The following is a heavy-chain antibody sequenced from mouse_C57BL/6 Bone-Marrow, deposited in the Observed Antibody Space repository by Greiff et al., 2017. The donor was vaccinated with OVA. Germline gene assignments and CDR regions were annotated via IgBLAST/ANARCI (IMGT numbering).Heavy chain of an antibody. CDR1: GFTFSSYT. V-gene: IGHV5-9*01. J-gene: IGHJ1*03. CDR2: ISGGGGNT. D-gene: IGHD1-1*01. CDR3: ARRDYGSSYYWYFDV. Sequence: DVMLVESGGGLVKPGGSLKLSCAASGFTFSSYTMSWVRHTPEKRLEWVATISGGGGNTYYPDSVKGRFTISRDNAKNTLYLQMSSLRSEDTALYYGARRDYGSSYYWYFDVWGTGTTVTVSS.